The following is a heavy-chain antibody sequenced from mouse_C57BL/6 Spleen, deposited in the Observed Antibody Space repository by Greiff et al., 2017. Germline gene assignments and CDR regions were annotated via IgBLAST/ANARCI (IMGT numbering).Heavy chain of an antibody. Sequence: QVQLQQPGAELVKPGASVKLSCKASGYTFTSYWMHWVKQRPGQGLEWIGMIHPNSGSTNYNEKFKSKATLTVDKSSSTAYMQLSSLTSEDSAVYYCARMEYYGSRYYFDYWGQGTTLTVSS. V-gene: IGHV1-64*01. J-gene: IGHJ2*01. CDR2: IHPNSGST. D-gene: IGHD1-1*01. CDR3: ARMEYYGSRYYFDY. CDR1: GYTFTSYW.